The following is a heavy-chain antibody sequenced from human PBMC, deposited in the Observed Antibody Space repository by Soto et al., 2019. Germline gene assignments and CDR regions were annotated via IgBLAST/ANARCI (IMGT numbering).Heavy chain of an antibody. CDR3: ARRYGGNWEFDY. CDR2: IKQDGTEK. Sequence: GGSLRLSCAGCGFTCSSCGIRVARQGPGKGLEWVANIKQDGTEKYYVDSVKGRFTLSRDNAKNSLYLQMTSLRAEDTAVYYCARRYGGNWEFDYWGQGT. V-gene: IGHV3-7*01. J-gene: IGHJ4*02. CDR1: GFTCSSCG. D-gene: IGHD2-15*01.